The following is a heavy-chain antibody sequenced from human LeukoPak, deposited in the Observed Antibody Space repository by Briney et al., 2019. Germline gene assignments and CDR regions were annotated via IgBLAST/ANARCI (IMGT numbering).Heavy chain of an antibody. CDR1: GGSFSAYY. CDR2: INHSGST. Sequence: PSETLSLTCAVYGGSFSAYYWSWIRQPPGKGLEWIGEINHSGSTNYNPSLKSRVNISVDTSKNQFSLKLSSVTAADTAVYYCARVSRLWWARDIWGQGTMVTVSS. D-gene: IGHD2-21*01. CDR3: ARVSRLWWARDI. V-gene: IGHV4-34*01. J-gene: IGHJ3*02.